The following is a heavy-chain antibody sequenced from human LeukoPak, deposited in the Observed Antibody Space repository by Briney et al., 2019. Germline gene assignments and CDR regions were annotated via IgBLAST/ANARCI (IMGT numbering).Heavy chain of an antibody. V-gene: IGHV4-34*01. J-gene: IGHJ5*02. CDR1: GGYFSGYY. Sequence: PSETLSLTCAVYGGYFSGYYWSWIRQPPGKGLEWIGEINHSGSTNYNPSLKSRVTISVDTSKNQFSLKLSSVTAADTAVYYCARLSRAVRGVLLNRFDPWGQGTLVTVSS. CDR2: INHSGST. D-gene: IGHD3-10*01. CDR3: ARLSRAVRGVLLNRFDP.